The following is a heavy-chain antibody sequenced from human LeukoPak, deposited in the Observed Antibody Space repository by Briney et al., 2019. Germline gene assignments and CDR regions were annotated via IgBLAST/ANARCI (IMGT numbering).Heavy chain of an antibody. J-gene: IGHJ6*03. V-gene: IGHV1-69*13. CDR1: GGTFSSYA. D-gene: IGHD6-6*01. CDR3: VGIRRRSSSDYYYYMDV. CDR2: IIPIFGTA. Sequence: SVKVSCKASGGTFSSYAISWVRQAPGQGLEWMGGIIPIFGTASYAQKFQGRVTITADESTSTAYMELSSLRSEDTAVYYCVGIRRRSSSDYYYYMDVWGKGTTVTVSS.